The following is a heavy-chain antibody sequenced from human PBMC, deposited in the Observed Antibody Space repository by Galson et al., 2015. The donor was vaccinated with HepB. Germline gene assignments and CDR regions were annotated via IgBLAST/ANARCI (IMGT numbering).Heavy chain of an antibody. D-gene: IGHD2-21*02. J-gene: IGHJ6*02. CDR1: GFTFSSYA. CDR2: ISYDGSNK. CDR3: ARCRVVTAILSYYYYYGMDV. V-gene: IGHV3-30-3*01. Sequence: SLRLSCAASGFTFSSYAMHWVRQAPGKGLEWVAVISYDGSNKYYADSVKGRFTISRDNSKNTLYLQMNSLRAEDTAVYYCARCRVVTAILSYYYYYGMDVWCQGTTVTVSS.